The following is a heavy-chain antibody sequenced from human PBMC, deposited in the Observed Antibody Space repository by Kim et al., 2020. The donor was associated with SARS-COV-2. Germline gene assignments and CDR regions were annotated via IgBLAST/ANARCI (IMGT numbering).Heavy chain of an antibody. V-gene: IGHV3-23*01. CDR3: VESTLLRGVTLAGNAFDV. Sequence: GGSLRLSCAASGFSFDTYAMTWVRQAPGKGPEWVATMTASGDATDYSDSVRGRFVISRDNARKMVFLQMNSLRADDTATYHCVESTLLRGVTLAGNAFDVWGPGTLVSVSS. J-gene: IGHJ3*01. CDR1: GFSFDTYA. D-gene: IGHD3-10*01. CDR2: MTASGDAT.